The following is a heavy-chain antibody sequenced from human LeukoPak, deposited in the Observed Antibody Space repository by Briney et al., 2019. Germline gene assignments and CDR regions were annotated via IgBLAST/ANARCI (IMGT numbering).Heavy chain of an antibody. Sequence: ASVKVSCKASGYTFTSYGISWVRQAPGQGLEWMGWITAHNGNIKYAQKLQGRVTMTTETSTGTAYMELTSLKSDDTAVYYCARDGSGSDWNTGSHFDFWGQGTLVTVSS. CDR3: ARDGSGSDWNTGSHFDF. CDR1: GYTFTSYG. V-gene: IGHV1-18*01. CDR2: ITAHNGNI. J-gene: IGHJ4*02. D-gene: IGHD3-10*01.